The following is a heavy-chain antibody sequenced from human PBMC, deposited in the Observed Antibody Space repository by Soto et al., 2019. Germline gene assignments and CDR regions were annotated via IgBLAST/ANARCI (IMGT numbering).Heavy chain of an antibody. V-gene: IGHV3-53*01. J-gene: IGHJ4*02. CDR2: IYSTGTT. Sequence: EVQLVESGGGLIQPGGSLKLSCAASGFTVGNNYMSWVRQAPGKGLEWVSLIYSTGTTTYEDSVKGRFTVYRDNAKNTLYLQMNRLRAEDTAVYYCAKDGRGSGSHYNSFGYWGQGTLVTVSS. CDR3: AKDGRGSGSHYNSFGY. CDR1: GFTVGNNY. D-gene: IGHD3-10*01.